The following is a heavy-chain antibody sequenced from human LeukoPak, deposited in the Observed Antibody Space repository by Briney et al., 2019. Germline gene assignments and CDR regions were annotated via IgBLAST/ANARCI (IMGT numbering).Heavy chain of an antibody. J-gene: IGHJ4*02. D-gene: IGHD1-26*01. CDR1: GFTFSSYG. Sequence: GGSLRLSCAASGFTFSSYGMHWVRQAPGKGLEWVAFIRYDGSNKYYADSVKGRFTISRDNSKNTLYLQMNSLRAEDTAVYYCAKDLGGELGYFDYWGQGTLVTVSS. V-gene: IGHV3-30*02. CDR2: IRYDGSNK. CDR3: AKDLGGELGYFDY.